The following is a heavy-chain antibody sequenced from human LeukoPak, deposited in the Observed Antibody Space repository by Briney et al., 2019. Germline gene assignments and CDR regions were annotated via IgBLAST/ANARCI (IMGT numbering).Heavy chain of an antibody. CDR1: GFTFSSYG. CDR2: ILSDGSKE. J-gene: IGHJ4*02. Sequence: GGSLRLSCAASGFTFSSYGMRWVRQAPGKGLEWVAVILSDGSKEFYTDSVKGRFTISRDNSKNTLYLQMNSLRAEDTAVYYCVKEGSSWFEGYFDYWGQGTLVTVSS. D-gene: IGHD6-13*01. CDR3: VKEGSSWFEGYFDY. V-gene: IGHV3-33*06.